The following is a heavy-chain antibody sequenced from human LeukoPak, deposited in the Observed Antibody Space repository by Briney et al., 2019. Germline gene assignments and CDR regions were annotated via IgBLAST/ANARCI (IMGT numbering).Heavy chain of an antibody. D-gene: IGHD3-10*02. CDR2: ISYDGSNK. CDR3: ARIFVRGVVDY. J-gene: IGHJ4*02. Sequence: PGRSLRLSCAASGFTFSSYAMHWVRQAPGKGLEWVAVISYDGSNKYYADSVKGRFTISRDDSKNTLYLQMNSLRAEDTAVYYCARIFVRGVVDYWGQGTLVTVSS. V-gene: IGHV3-30-3*01. CDR1: GFTFSSYA.